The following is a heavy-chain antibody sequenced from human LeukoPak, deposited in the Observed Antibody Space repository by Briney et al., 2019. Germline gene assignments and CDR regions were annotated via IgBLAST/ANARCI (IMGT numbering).Heavy chain of an antibody. D-gene: IGHD6-13*01. CDR2: ISGSGGST. J-gene: IGHJ4*02. Sequence: GGSLRLSCAASGFTFSSYAMSWVRQAPGKGLEWVSAISGSGGSTYYADSVKGRFTISRDNSKNTLYLQMNSLRAEDTAVYYCARDLMGIAYRGAFYYWGQGTLVTVSS. CDR3: ARDLMGIAYRGAFYY. CDR1: GFTFSSYA. V-gene: IGHV3-23*01.